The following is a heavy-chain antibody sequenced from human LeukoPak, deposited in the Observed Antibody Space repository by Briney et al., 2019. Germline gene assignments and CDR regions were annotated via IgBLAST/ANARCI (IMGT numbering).Heavy chain of an antibody. CDR2: IYYSGST. CDR1: GGSFSGYY. V-gene: IGHV4-34*01. D-gene: IGHD5-12*01. CDR3: ATRGYSGYDYVPHFDY. Sequence: PSETLSLTCAVYGGSFSGYYWSWIRQPPGKGLEWIGSIYYSGSTYYNPSLKSRVTISVDTSKNQFSLKLSSVTAADTAVYYCATRGYSGYDYVPHFDYWGQGTLVTVSS. J-gene: IGHJ4*02.